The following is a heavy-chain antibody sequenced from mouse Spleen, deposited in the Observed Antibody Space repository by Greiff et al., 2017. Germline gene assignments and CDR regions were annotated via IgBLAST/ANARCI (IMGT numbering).Heavy chain of an antibody. CDR2: IWSGGST. D-gene: IGHD2-3*01. CDR3: ARNGDGHRDYAMDY. Sequence: QVQLKESGPGLVQPSQSLSITCTVSGFSLTSYGVHWVRQSPGKGLEWLGVIWSGGSTDYNAAFISRLSISKDNSKSQVFFKMNSLQADDTAIYYCARNGDGHRDYAMDYWGQGTSVTVSS. J-gene: IGHJ4*01. V-gene: IGHV2-2*01. CDR1: GFSLTSYG.